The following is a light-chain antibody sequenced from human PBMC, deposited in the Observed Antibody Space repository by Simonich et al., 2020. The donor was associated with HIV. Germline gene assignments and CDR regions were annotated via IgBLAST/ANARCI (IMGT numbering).Light chain of an antibody. CDR2: EVI. V-gene: IGLV2-8*01. Sequence: QSALTQPPSASGSPGQSVTFSCTGTSSDVGGYNYVSWYQQHPDKAPKLMIYEVIERPSGVPDRFSAYTSGNTASLTVSGLQAEDEADYYCSSYAGSNNLVFGGGTKLTVL. CDR1: SSDVGGYNY. J-gene: IGLJ2*01. CDR3: SSYAGSNNLV.